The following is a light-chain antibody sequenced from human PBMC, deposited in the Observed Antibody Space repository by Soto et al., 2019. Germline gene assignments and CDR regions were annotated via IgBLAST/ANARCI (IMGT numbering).Light chain of an antibody. V-gene: IGLV1-40*01. J-gene: IGLJ2*01. Sequence: QSVLTQPPSVSGAPGQRVTISCTGSSSNIGTNYDVHWYQHLPGTVPKLLIYGNNNRPSGIPDRFSGSKSGTSASLAITGLQAEDEADYYCSSYTSTTLVFGGGTKVTVL. CDR3: SSYTSTTLV. CDR2: GNN. CDR1: SSNIGTNYD.